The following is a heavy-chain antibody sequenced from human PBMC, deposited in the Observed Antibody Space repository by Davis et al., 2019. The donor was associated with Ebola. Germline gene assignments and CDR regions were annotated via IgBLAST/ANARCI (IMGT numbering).Heavy chain of an antibody. V-gene: IGHV1-2*06. CDR3: ARGNYGDYIVLYYYNMDV. Sequence: ASVKVSCKASGYSFTGYYIHWVRQAPGQGLEWMGRINPYSGGTNYAQKFQGRVTMTRDTSINTAYMELSRLRSDDTAVYYCARGNYGDYIVLYYYNMDVWGQGTTVTVSS. CDR2: INPYSGGT. D-gene: IGHD4-17*01. CDR1: GYSFTGYY. J-gene: IGHJ6*02.